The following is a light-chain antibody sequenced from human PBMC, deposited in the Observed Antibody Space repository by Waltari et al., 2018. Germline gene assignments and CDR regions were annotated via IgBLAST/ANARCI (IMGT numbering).Light chain of an antibody. V-gene: IGLV1-44*01. CDR3: ATWDDRLTGVV. CDR2: SND. J-gene: IGLJ2*01. CDR1: NCNIGNNI. Sequence: QSTLTQPPSASGTPGQRVTISCSGSNCNIGNNIVNWYQQVPGTAPKLLIYSNDQRPSGVPDRFSGSKSGTSASLAISGLQSDDEADYYCATWDDRLTGVVFGGGTKVTVL.